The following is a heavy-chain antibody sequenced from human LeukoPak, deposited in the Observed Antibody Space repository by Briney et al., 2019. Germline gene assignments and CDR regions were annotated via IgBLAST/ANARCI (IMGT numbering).Heavy chain of an antibody. CDR3: ARSPLRYFDWLSYYYYGMDV. D-gene: IGHD3-9*01. V-gene: IGHV1-18*04. Sequence: ASVKVSCKASDYTFTSYGISWVRQAPGQGLEWMGWISAYNGNTNYAQKLQGRVTMTTDTSTSTAYVELRSLRSDDTAVYYCARSPLRYFDWLSYYYYGMDVWGKGTTVTVSS. J-gene: IGHJ6*04. CDR1: DYTFTSYG. CDR2: ISAYNGNT.